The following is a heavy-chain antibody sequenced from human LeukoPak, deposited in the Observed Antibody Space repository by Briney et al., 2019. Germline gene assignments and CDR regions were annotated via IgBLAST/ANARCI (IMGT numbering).Heavy chain of an antibody. V-gene: IGHV3-30*18. CDR2: ISYDGSNK. J-gene: IGHJ4*02. Sequence: PGGSLRLSCAASGFTFSSYGMHWVRQAPGKGLEWVAVISYDGSNKYYADSVKGRFTISRDNSKNTLYLQMNSLRAEDTAVCYCAKDRELGVDYWGQGTLVTVSS. CDR3: AKDRELGVDY. D-gene: IGHD1-7*01. CDR1: GFTFSSYG.